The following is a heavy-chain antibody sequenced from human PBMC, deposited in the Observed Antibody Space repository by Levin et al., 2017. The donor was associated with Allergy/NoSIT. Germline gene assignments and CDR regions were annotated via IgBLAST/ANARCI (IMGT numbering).Heavy chain of an antibody. Sequence: GESLKISCAASGFTFSSFGMHWVRQAPGKGLEWVAVISYDGNDKYYADSVKGRFTISRDNSKNTLYLQMNSLGPEDTAVYYCAKDLTFGTSSWARDYWGQGTLVTVSS. J-gene: IGHJ4*02. CDR2: ISYDGNDK. CDR3: AKDLTFGTSSWARDY. V-gene: IGHV3-30*18. CDR1: GFTFSSFG. D-gene: IGHD6-13*01.